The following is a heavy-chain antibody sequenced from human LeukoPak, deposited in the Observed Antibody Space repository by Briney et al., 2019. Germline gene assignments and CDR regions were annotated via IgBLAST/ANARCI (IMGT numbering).Heavy chain of an antibody. V-gene: IGHV5-51*01. J-gene: IGHJ4*02. CDR2: NYSDCSDT. CDR1: GYRFTNNW. CDR3: ARQVDYYDSSGYYYVRLFDY. D-gene: IGHD3-22*01. Sequence: PGGALKIPFKGSGYRFTNNWIGWVPRIPGKGLEWMGINYSDCSDTRHSPSFQGPVHFSADKSHHTAYLPCGRLKASDSAVYYCARQVDYYDSSGYYYVRLFDYWGQGTLVTVSS.